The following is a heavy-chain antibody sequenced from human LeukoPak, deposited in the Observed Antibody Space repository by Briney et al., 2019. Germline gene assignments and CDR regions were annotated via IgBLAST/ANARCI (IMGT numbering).Heavy chain of an antibody. CDR1: GYTFNGNY. D-gene: IGHD6-19*01. CDR3: ARAAYSGGCHD. V-gene: IGHV1-2*02. CDR2: INPNSGGT. J-gene: IGHJ4*02. Sequence: ASVKVSCKASGYTFNGNYMHWVRQAPGQGLEWMGWINPNSGGTDYAQKFQGRVTMTRDTSISTAYMELIRLTSDDTAVYYCARAAYSGGCHDWGQGTLVTVSS.